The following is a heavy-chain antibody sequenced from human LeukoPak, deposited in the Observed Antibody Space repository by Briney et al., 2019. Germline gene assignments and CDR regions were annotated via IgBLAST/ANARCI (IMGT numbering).Heavy chain of an antibody. D-gene: IGHD3-9*01. CDR3: TTWIYNILTGYTGY. J-gene: IGHJ4*02. V-gene: IGHV3-15*01. Sequence: KTDGGTTDSAAPVKGRFTISRDDSKTTLYVQMNSLKTEDTGVYYCTTWIYNILTGYTGYWGQGTLVTVSS. CDR2: KTDGGTT.